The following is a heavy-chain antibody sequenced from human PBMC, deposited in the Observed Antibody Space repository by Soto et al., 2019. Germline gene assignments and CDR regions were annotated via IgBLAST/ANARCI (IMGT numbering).Heavy chain of an antibody. J-gene: IGHJ4*02. V-gene: IGHV3-11*03. CDR3: ARARHYYDSSGSPPGY. CDR1: GFTFSDYY. Sequence: GGSLRLSCAASGFTFSDYYMSWIRQAPGKGLEWVSYISSSSSYTNYADSVKGRFTISRDNAKNSLYLQMNSLRAEDTAVYYCARARHYYDSSGSPPGYWGQGTLVTVSS. D-gene: IGHD3-22*01. CDR2: ISSSSSYT.